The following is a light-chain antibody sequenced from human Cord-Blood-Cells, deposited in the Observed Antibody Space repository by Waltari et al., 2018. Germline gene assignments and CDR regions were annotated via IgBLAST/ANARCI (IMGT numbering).Light chain of an antibody. CDR3: QQYYSYPWT. CDR1: QGISSY. V-gene: IGKV1-8*01. CDR2: AAS. Sequence: AIRITQSPSSLSTSTEDRVTITCRASQGISSYLAWYQQKPGKAPKLLIYAASTLQSGVPSRFSGSGSGTDFTLTISCLQSEDFATYYCQQYYSYPWTFGQGTKVEIK. J-gene: IGKJ1*01.